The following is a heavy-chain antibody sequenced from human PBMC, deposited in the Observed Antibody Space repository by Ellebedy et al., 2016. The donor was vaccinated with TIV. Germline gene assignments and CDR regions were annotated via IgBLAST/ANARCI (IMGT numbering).Heavy chain of an antibody. J-gene: IGHJ4*02. V-gene: IGHV4-59*01. CDR1: GGSIRSYH. CDR2: IYHSGYT. D-gene: IGHD5-18*01. CDR3: ARVTQEDSSMVFDY. Sequence: MPSETLSLTCTVSGGSIRSYHWSWIRQPPGKGLEWIGYIYHSGYTTHNPSLESRVTISLDTSKKQFSLKLTSVTAADTAVYYCARVTQEDSSMVFDYWGQGTLVTVSS.